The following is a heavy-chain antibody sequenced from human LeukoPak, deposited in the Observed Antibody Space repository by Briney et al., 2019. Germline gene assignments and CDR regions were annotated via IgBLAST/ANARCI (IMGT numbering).Heavy chain of an antibody. CDR1: GFTFSGYE. Sequence: GGSLRLFCTVSGFTFSGYEMNWVRQAPGKGLEWVSYISSSGSTIFYADSVKGRFTISRDNAKNSLYLQMNSLRAEDTAVYYCARRGIQLWPHDDYWGQGTLVTVSS. D-gene: IGHD5-18*01. J-gene: IGHJ4*02. CDR2: ISSSGSTI. V-gene: IGHV3-48*03. CDR3: ARRGIQLWPHDDY.